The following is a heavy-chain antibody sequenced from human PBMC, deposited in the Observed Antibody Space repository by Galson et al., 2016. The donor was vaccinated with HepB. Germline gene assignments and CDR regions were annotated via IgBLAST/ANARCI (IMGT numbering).Heavy chain of an antibody. Sequence: SETLSLTCAVSGGSISSAFWWTWVRQPPGKGLEWVSQVHNIGFTNYNPSLKSRVTISVDKSKNEFSLKLASVTAADTAVYYCVRETDYSHPNWFDPWGQGTLVTVSS. CDR2: VHNIGFT. J-gene: IGHJ5*02. D-gene: IGHD4-11*01. V-gene: IGHV4-4*02. CDR1: GGSISSAFW. CDR3: VRETDYSHPNWFDP.